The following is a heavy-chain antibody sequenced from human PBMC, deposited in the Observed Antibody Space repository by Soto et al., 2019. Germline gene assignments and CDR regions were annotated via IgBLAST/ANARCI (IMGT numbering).Heavy chain of an antibody. D-gene: IGHD2-2*01. CDR3: ARPSNQLLFFAFDI. Sequence: EVQLVESGGGLVQPGGSLRLSCAASGFTFSSYWMSWVRQAPGKGLEWVANIKEDGSEKYYVDSVKGRFTISRDNAKNSLYLQMNRLRAEDTAVYYCARPSNQLLFFAFDIWGQGTMVTVSS. V-gene: IGHV3-7*01. CDR2: IKEDGSEK. J-gene: IGHJ3*02. CDR1: GFTFSSYW.